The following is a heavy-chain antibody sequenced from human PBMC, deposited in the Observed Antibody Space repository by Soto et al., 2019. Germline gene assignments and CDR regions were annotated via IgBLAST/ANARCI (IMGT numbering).Heavy chain of an antibody. D-gene: IGHD6-19*01. CDR2: ISSDGRNA. Sequence: EVQLVESGGGLVQPGGSLRLSCAASGFAFSSYWMHWVRQVPGKGPVWVSRISSDGRNATYADSVKGRFTISRDNAKNTLRLQMSGLTDEDTAVYYCIKASTVAGVGGYRWGQGTLVTVSS. CDR1: GFAFSSYW. CDR3: IKASTVAGVGGYR. J-gene: IGHJ4*02. V-gene: IGHV3-74*03.